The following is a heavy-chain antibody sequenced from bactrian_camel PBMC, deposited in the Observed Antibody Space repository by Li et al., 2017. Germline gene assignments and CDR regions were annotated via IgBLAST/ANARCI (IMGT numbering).Heavy chain of an antibody. D-gene: IGHD6*01. CDR2: IRIGGGTT. Sequence: DVQLVESGGGSVQSGGSLRLSCTASGDTASTYYMGWFRQAPGKEREGVATIRIGGGTTYHADSVKGRFTISQDNGKNTVYLQMNSLKTEDTAMYYCAKHGGWYGLWKWEYDYWGQGTQVTVS. J-gene: IGHJ4*01. CDR3: AKHGGWYGLWKWEYDY. V-gene: IGHV3S40*01. CDR1: GDTASTYY.